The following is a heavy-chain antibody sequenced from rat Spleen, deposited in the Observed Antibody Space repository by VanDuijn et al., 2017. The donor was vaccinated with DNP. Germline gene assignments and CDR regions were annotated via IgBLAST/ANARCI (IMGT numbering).Heavy chain of an antibody. J-gene: IGHJ4*01. CDR1: GFTFSSYW. CDR3: VREDKGVDA. V-gene: IGHV4-2*01. Sequence: EVQLAESGGGLVQPGRSLKLSCVASGFTFSSYWMYWVRQAPGKGLEWIGTINKDSSTINYAPSLKEKFTVSRDNAQNTLYLQMSKLGSEDTAIYYCVREDKGVDAWGQGVSVTVSS. CDR2: INKDSSTI.